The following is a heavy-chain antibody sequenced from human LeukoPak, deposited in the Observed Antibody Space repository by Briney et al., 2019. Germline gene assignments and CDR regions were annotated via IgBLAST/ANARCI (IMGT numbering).Heavy chain of an antibody. CDR3: AKDHYDYIGGTYRDFDY. CDR2: ISYDGSNP. J-gene: IGHJ4*02. CDR1: GFTFSSFG. V-gene: IGHV3-30*18. D-gene: IGHD3-16*02. Sequence: GGSLRLSCAASGFTFSSFGMHWVRQAPGKGLEWVAVISYDGSNPYYADSVKGRFTISRDNSKNTLYLQMNSLRAEDTAVYYGAKDHYDYIGGTYRDFDYWGQGTLVTVSS.